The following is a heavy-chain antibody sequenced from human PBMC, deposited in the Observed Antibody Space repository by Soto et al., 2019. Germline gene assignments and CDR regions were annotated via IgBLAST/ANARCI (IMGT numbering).Heavy chain of an antibody. J-gene: IGHJ4*02. CDR3: AGIVGATTSISIDY. CDR1: GGSISSGGFH. CDR2: IYYSGST. V-gene: IGHV4-31*03. Sequence: TSQTPFPPSTVFGGSISSGGFHRSWIPKQPGKGLEWIGYIYYSGSTYYNPSLKSRVTISVDTSKNQFSLKLSSVTAADTAVYYCAGIVGATTSISIDYWGQGTLVTVFS. D-gene: IGHD1-26*01.